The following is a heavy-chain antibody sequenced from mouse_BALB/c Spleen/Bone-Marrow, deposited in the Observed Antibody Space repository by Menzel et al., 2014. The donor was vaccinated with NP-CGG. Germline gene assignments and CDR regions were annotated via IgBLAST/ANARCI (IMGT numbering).Heavy chain of an antibody. D-gene: IGHD1-1*01. Sequence: VQLQQSGPGLVQPSQSLSITCTVSGFSLTSYGVHWVRQSPGKGLGWLGVIWSGGSTDYNAAFISRLSISKDNSKSXVFFKMNSLQANDTAIYYCARNYYGSSYYAMDYWGQGTSVTVSS. V-gene: IGHV2-2*02. J-gene: IGHJ4*01. CDR3: ARNYYGSSYYAMDY. CDR1: GFSLTSYG. CDR2: IWSGGST.